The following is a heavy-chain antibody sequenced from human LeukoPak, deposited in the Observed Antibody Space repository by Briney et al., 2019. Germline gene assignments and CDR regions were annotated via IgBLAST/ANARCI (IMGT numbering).Heavy chain of an antibody. CDR1: GFTFSSYA. D-gene: IGHD3-16*02. CDR2: ISGSGGST. Sequence: GGSLRLSCAASGFTFSSYAMSWVRQAPGKGLEWVSAISGSGGSTYYADSVKGRFTISRDNSKNTLYLQMNSLRAEDTAVYYCAKRALEGLRLGELSPRGDYFDYWGQGTLVTVFS. CDR3: AKRALEGLRLGELSPRGDYFDY. V-gene: IGHV3-23*01. J-gene: IGHJ4*02.